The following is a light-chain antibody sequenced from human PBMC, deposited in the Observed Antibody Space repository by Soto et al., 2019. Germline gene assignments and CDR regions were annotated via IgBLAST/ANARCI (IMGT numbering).Light chain of an antibody. Sequence: IGLTKSPGTLSLSPGERATLSCRASQSVSGSYLAWYQQKPGQAPRLFIYGTSSRATGIPDRFSGSGSGTDFTLTISRLEPEDFAVYYCQHYGSPLTFGGGTKVDIK. CDR1: QSVSGSY. CDR3: QHYGSPLT. CDR2: GTS. J-gene: IGKJ4*01. V-gene: IGKV3-20*01.